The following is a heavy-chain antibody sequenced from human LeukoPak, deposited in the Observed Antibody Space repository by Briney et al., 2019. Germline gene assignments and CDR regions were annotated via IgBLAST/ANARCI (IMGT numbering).Heavy chain of an antibody. V-gene: IGHV1-46*01. CDR1: GYRFTSYY. CDR2: INPNGGGT. CDR3: ARDPISSNWPRGHFFDP. Sequence: GASVKIFCKASGYRFTSYYVNWVRQASGQGLEWMGIINPNGGGTTYTGKFQGRVTMTRDTSTSTVYMELSSLRPDDTAVYYCARDPISSNWPRGHFFDPWGQGTLVTVSS. D-gene: IGHD3-3*02. J-gene: IGHJ5*02.